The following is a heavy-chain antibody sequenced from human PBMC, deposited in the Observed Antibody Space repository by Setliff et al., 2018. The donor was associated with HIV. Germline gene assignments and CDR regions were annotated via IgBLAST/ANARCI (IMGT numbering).Heavy chain of an antibody. CDR2: ITSDGSNE. CDR3: ARDQLAMVRRNGMDV. D-gene: IGHD3-10*01. V-gene: IGHV3-30*04. J-gene: IGHJ6*02. CDR1: GFIFSNYA. Sequence: PGGSLRLSCAASGFIFSNYAMQWVRQAPGKGLEWVAAITSDGSNEYYADSVKGRFTISRDNSKNTLYVQMNSLRAEDTAVYYCARDQLAMVRRNGMDVWGQGTTVTVSS.